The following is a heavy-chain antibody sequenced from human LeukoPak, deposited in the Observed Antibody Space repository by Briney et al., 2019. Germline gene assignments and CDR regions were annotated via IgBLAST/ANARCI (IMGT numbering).Heavy chain of an antibody. D-gene: IGHD3-16*01. CDR3: ASDSPLGAGDLRPLDY. J-gene: IGHJ4*02. V-gene: IGHV3-30*02. CDR1: GFSFSSYG. Sequence: PGGSLRLSCAASGFSFSSYGMQWVRQAPGKGLEWVAFIRYDGSNEYYADSVRGRFTISRDNAKNSLYLQMNSLRAEDTAVYYCASDSPLGAGDLRPLDYWGQGTLVTVSS. CDR2: IRYDGSNE.